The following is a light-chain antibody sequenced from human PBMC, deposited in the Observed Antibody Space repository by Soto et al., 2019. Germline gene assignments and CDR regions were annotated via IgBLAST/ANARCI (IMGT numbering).Light chain of an antibody. V-gene: IGLV2-23*02. CDR1: SSDVGSYNL. CDR3: CSYAGSSTL. J-gene: IGLJ2*01. CDR2: EVS. Sequence: QSVLTQPASVSGAPGQSITISCTGTSSDVGSYNLVSWYQQHPGKDPKLMIYEVSKRTSGVSNRFSGSKSGNTASLTISGLQAEDEADYYCCSYAGSSTLFGGGTQLTVL.